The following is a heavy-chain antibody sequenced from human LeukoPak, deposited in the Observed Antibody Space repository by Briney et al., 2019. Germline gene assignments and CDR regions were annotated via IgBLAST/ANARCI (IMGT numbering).Heavy chain of an antibody. J-gene: IGHJ6*03. CDR2: ISAYNGNT. CDR1: GYTLTSYG. V-gene: IGHV1-18*01. CDR3: ARATVGATPYYYYYTDV. Sequence: ASVKVSCKASGYTLTSYGISWVRQAPGQGLEWMGWISAYNGNTNYAQKLQGRVTMTTDTSTSTAYMELRSLRSDATAVYYCARATVGATPYYYYYTDVWGKGTTVTVSS. D-gene: IGHD1-26*01.